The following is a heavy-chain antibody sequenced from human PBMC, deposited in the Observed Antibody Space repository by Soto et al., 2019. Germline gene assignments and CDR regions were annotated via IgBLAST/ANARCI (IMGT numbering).Heavy chain of an antibody. CDR3: ARAVAPYLGTWFDP. Sequence: QLQLQESGSGLVKPSQTLSLTCAVSGGSISSGNSYSWSWIRQPLGKGLEWIGSISHTGSTSYNPSLKGRVSMSVDKSKNHFSLKLSSVTAADMAVYFCARAVAPYLGTWFDPWGQGNLVSVSS. D-gene: IGHD3-16*01. V-gene: IGHV4-30-2*01. CDR1: GGSISSGNSYS. J-gene: IGHJ5*02. CDR2: ISHTGST.